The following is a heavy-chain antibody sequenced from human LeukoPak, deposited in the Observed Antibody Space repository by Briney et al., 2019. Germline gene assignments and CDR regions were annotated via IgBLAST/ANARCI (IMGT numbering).Heavy chain of an antibody. J-gene: IGHJ4*02. CDR3: ARYNWDSAPFDY. CDR2: INSDGSST. D-gene: IGHD1-7*01. Sequence: GGSLRLSCAASGFTFSSYWMHWVRQAPGKGLVWVSRINSDGSSTSYADSVKGRFTISRDSAKNTLYLEMNSLRAEDTAVYYCARYNWDSAPFDYWGQRTLVTVSS. V-gene: IGHV3-74*01. CDR1: GFTFSSYW.